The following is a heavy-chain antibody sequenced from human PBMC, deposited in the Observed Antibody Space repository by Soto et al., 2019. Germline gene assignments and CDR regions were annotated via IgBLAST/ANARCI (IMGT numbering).Heavy chain of an antibody. CDR1: GFTFSGSA. D-gene: IGHD3-3*01. Sequence: EVQLVESGGDLVQPGGSLKLSCAASGFTFSGSAVHWVRQASGKGLEWIGRIKNKANNYVTAYAESVKGRFTVSRDDSKNTAYLQMDSLKTEDTAMYYCTRLEGHSFGFDYWGQGTLVTVSS. CDR2: IKNKANNYVT. J-gene: IGHJ4*02. CDR3: TRLEGHSFGFDY. V-gene: IGHV3-73*02.